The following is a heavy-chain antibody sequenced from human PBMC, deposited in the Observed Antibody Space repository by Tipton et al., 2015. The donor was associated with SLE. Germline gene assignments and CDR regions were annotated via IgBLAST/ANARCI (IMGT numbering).Heavy chain of an antibody. CDR1: GYSISSGYY. V-gene: IGHV4-38-2*01. J-gene: IGHJ3*02. CDR2: NYHSGST. CDR3: ARPIDYSSSWTDAFDI. Sequence: TLSLTCAVSGYSISSGYYWGWIRQPPGKGLEWIGSNYHSGSTYYNPSLKSRVTISVDTSKNQFSLKPSSVTAADTAVYYCARPIDYSSSWTDAFDIWGQGTMVTVSS. D-gene: IGHD6-13*01.